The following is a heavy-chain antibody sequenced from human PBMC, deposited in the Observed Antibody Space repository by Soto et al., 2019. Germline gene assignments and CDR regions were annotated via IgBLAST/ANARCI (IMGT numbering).Heavy chain of an antibody. CDR2: IGTAGDT. V-gene: IGHV3-13*01. CDR1: GFTFSSYD. CDR3: ARAWVRYRAFDGMDV. Sequence: EVQLVESGGGLGQPGGSLRLSCAASGFTFSSYDMHWVRQATGKGLEWVSAIGTAGDTYYPGSVKGRFTISRENAKKSLDLQMNTLRAEDTAVYYCARAWVRYRAFDGMDVWGQGTTVTVSS. D-gene: IGHD2-2*02. J-gene: IGHJ6*02.